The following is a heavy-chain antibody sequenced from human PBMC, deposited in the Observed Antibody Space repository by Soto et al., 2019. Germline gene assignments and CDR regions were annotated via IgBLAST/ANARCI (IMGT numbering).Heavy chain of an antibody. Sequence: QVQLQESGPGLVKPSGTLSLTCAVSSGSISSSNWWSWVRQPPGKGLEWIGEIYHSGSTNYNSSLKSRVTISVDKAKNQFSLKLSSVTAADTAVYYCARTRLGYCSGGSCSSLFGFDYWGQGTLVSVAS. CDR2: IYHSGST. J-gene: IGHJ4*02. V-gene: IGHV4-4*02. CDR3: ARTRLGYCSGGSCSSLFGFDY. D-gene: IGHD2-15*01. CDR1: SGSISSSNW.